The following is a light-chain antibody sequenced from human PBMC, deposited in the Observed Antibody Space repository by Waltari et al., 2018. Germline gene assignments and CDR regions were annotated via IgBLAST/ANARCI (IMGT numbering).Light chain of an antibody. CDR1: QSISSW. CDR3: QQYNSYWT. Sequence: DIQMTQSPSTLSASVGDRVTITCRASQSISSWLAWYQQKPGKAPKLLIDKASTLQSGVPSRFSGSGSGTEFTLTISSLQPEDFATYYCQQYNSYWTFGQGTKVEVK. J-gene: IGKJ1*01. CDR2: KAS. V-gene: IGKV1-5*03.